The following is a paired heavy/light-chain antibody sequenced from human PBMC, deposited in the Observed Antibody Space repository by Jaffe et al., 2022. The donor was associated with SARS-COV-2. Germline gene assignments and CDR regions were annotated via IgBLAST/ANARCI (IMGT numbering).Heavy chain of an antibody. J-gene: IGHJ4*02. CDR2: ISGSGGST. D-gene: IGHD3-22*01. V-gene: IGHV3-23*04. CDR3: AKGSSYYYDSSDFYWAY. CDR1: GFTFSTYA. Sequence: EVQLVESGGGLVQPGGSLRLSCAASGFTFSTYAMNWVRQAPGKGLQWVSAISGSGGSTYYADSVKGRFTISRDNSKNTLSLQMNSLRAEDTAVYYCAKGSSYYYDSSDFYWAYWGQGTLVTVSS.
Light chain of an antibody. CDR1: SSNIGSNY. J-gene: IGLJ3*02. CDR3: AAWDDSLSGPV. V-gene: IGLV1-47*01. CDR2: RNN. Sequence: QSVLTQPPSASGTPGQTVTISCSGSSSNIGSNYVYWYQQLPGTAPKLLIYRNNQRPSGVPDRFSGSRSGTSASLAISGLRSEDEADYYCAAWDDSLSGPVFGGGTKVTVL.